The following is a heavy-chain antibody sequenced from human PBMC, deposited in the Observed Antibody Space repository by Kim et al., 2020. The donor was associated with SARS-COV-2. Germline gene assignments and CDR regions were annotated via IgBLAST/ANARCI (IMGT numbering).Heavy chain of an antibody. V-gene: IGHV3-53*01. CDR2: IYSGGST. CDR1: GFTVSSNY. CDR3: ARESEGGGYNVNSYWYFDL. Sequence: GGSLRLSCAASGFTVSSNYMSWVRQAPGKGLEWVSVIYSGGSTYYADSVKGRFTISRDNSKNTLYLQMNSLRAEDTAVYYCARESEGGGYNVNSYWYFDLWGRGTLVTVSS. J-gene: IGHJ2*01. D-gene: IGHD5-12*01.